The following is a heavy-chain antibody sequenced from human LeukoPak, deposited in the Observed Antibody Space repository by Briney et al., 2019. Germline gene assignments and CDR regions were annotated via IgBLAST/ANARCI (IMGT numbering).Heavy chain of an antibody. CDR2: VSGSGGST. V-gene: IGHV3-23*01. D-gene: IGHD1-20*01. J-gene: IGHJ5*02. CDR1: GFTLRYG. Sequence: GGSLRLSCAASGFTLRYGMSWVRQAPGRGLEWVSAVSGSGGSTDYADSVKGRFTISRDTSKDTMYLQLNSLRPEDTAVYYCVRVISGTPNWFDPWGQGTLVTVSS. CDR3: VRVISGTPNWFDP.